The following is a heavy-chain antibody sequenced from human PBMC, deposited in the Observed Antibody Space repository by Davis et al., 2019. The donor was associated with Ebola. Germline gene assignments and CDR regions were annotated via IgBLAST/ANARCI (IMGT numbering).Heavy chain of an antibody. Sequence: MPSETLSLTCTVSGGSISSYYWSWIRQPPGKGLEWIGYIYYSGSTNYNPSLKSRVTISVDTSKNQFSLKLSSVTAADTAVYYCARGRHSSGYYSYYYYGMDVWGKGTTVTVSS. V-gene: IGHV4-59*12. CDR2: IYYSGST. CDR3: ARGRHSSGYYSYYYYGMDV. D-gene: IGHD3-22*01. CDR1: GGSISSYY. J-gene: IGHJ6*04.